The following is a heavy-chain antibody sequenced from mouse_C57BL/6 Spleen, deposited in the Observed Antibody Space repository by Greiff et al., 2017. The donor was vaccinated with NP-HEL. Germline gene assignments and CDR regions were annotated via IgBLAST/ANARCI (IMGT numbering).Heavy chain of an antibody. CDR3: ATPGSRGDFDD. CDR1: GYTFTSYW. Sequence: VQLQQPWAELVRPGSSVKLSCKASGYTFTSYWMHWVKQRPIQGLEWIGNIDPSDSETHYNQKFKDKATLTVDKSSSTAYMQLSSLTSEDSAVYYWATPGSRGDFDDWGQGTTLTVSS. J-gene: IGHJ2*01. CDR2: IDPSDSET. V-gene: IGHV1-52*01. D-gene: IGHD1-1*01.